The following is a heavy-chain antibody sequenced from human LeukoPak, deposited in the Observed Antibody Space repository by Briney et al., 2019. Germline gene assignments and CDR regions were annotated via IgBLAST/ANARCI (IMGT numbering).Heavy chain of an antibody. CDR3: AKEGSSGWYDWFDP. CDR1: GFTFSSYG. V-gene: IGHV3-30*18. D-gene: IGHD6-19*01. J-gene: IGHJ5*02. Sequence: AGGSLRLSCAASGFTFSSYGMHWVRQAPGKGLEWVAVISYDGSNKYYAGSVKGRFTISRDNSKNTLYLQMNSLRAEDTAVYYCAKEGSSGWYDWFDPWGQGTLVTVSS. CDR2: ISYDGSNK.